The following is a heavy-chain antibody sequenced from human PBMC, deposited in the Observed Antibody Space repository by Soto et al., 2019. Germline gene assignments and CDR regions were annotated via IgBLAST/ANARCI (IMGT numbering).Heavy chain of an antibody. J-gene: IGHJ4*02. CDR1: GDSITSSKHY. D-gene: IGHD3-3*01. CDR2: IYLSGFT. CDR3: ARGRLDDFRSGSLYYLDS. V-gene: IGHV4-30-4*08. Sequence: SETLSLTCTVSGDSITSSKHYWSWIRQHPGKGLEWIGYIYLSGFTYSTPSLKSRVNMSLDTSKNQFSLKLSSVTAADTAVYYCARGRLDDFRSGSLYYLDSWGMGTLVT.